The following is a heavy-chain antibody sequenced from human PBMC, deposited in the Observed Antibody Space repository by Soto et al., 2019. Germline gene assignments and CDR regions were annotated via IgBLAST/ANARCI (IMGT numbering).Heavy chain of an antibody. CDR2: ISRSGTTI. J-gene: IGHJ4*02. D-gene: IGHD3-22*01. CDR1: GFTLRSYE. V-gene: IGHV3-48*03. CDR3: ARGPSSGFYYFDY. Sequence: GGSLRLSCAASGFTLRSYEMSWVRRAPGKGLEWVSYISRSGTTIYYADSVKGRFTISRDNAKNSLYLQMNGLRVEDTAVYYCARGPSSGFYYFDYWGQGTLVTVSS.